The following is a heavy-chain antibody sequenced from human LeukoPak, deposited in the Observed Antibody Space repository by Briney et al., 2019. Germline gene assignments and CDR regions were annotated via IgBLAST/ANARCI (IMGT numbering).Heavy chain of an antibody. D-gene: IGHD6-13*01. V-gene: IGHV4-4*02. Sequence: PSGTLSLTCAVSGGSISNDKWWRWVRQSPVKGLEWIGEMYHSGSTNYNPSLKSRVTISVDKSNNQFSLKLISVTAAVTAMYYCATGISWYYYYWGQGTLVTVSS. CDR2: MYHSGST. CDR1: GGSISNDKW. CDR3: ATGISWYYYY. J-gene: IGHJ4*02.